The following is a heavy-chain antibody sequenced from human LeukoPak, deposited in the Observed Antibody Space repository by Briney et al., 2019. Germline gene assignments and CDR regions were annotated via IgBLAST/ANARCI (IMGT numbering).Heavy chain of an antibody. CDR1: GGSISSGGYY. V-gene: IGHV4-31*03. J-gene: IGHJ4*02. CDR2: IYYSGST. CDR3: ARDSLHYYFDY. Sequence: PSETLSLTCTVPGGSISSGGYYWSWIRQHPGKGLEWIGYIYYSGSTYYNPSLKSRVTISVDTSKNQFSLKLSSVTAADTAVYYCARDSLHYYFDYWGQGTLVTVSS.